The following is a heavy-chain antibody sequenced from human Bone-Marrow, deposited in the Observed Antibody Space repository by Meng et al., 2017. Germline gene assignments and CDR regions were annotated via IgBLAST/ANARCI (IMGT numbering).Heavy chain of an antibody. Sequence: ASVKVSCKASGYTFITYYLHWVRQAPGQGLEWMGEIYPIGGGANSAQNFQGRVTMTRDTSTSTAYLELSSLRSDDTAVYYCARAPYGSGGPYDYWGQGTLVTFTS. CDR2: IYPIGGGA. CDR3: ARAPYGSGGPYDY. D-gene: IGHD2-15*01. CDR1: GYTFITYY. V-gene: IGHV1-46*01. J-gene: IGHJ4*02.